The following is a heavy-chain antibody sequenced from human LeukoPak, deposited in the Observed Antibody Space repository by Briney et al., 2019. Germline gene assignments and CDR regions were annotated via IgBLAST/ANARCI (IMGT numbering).Heavy chain of an antibody. D-gene: IGHD1-7*01. V-gene: IGHV3-21*01. CDR1: GSTFSSYS. Sequence: GGSLRLSCAASGSTFSSYSMNWVRQAPGKGLEWVSSISSSSSYIYYADSVKGRFTISRDNAKNSLYLQMNSLRAEDTAVYYCARQGITGTIDYWGQGTLVTVSS. CDR3: ARQGITGTIDY. CDR2: ISSSSSYI. J-gene: IGHJ4*02.